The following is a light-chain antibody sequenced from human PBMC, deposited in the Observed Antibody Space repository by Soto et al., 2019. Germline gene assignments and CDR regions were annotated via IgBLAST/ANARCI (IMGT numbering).Light chain of an antibody. Sequence: QAVVSQAPSASGTPGQRVTISCSGGSSNIGSNTVNWYQQLPGTAPKLVIYNVDQRPSGAPDRFSGSKSGTSASLAISGLQSEDEAHYYCATWDDSLNVWVFGGGTQLTVL. CDR2: NVD. V-gene: IGLV1-44*01. CDR3: ATWDDSLNVWV. CDR1: SSNIGSNT. J-gene: IGLJ3*02.